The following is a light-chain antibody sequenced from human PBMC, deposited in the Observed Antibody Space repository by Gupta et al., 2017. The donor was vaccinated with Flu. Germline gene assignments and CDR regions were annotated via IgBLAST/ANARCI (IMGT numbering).Light chain of an antibody. CDR3: HQYYNYPWK. Sequence: AIRMTQPPSSFSASTGDRITITCRASQSINSYLAWYRQSPGKAPEPLIYAASTLQSGVPSRFSGSGSGTEFTLTISCLQSEDFATYYCHQYYNYPWKLGKGTKV. CDR1: QSINSY. J-gene: IGKJ1*01. V-gene: IGKV1-8*01. CDR2: AAS.